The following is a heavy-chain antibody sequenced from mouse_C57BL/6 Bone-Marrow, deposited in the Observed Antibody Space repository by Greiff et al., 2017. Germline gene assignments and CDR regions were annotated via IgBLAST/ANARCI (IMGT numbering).Heavy chain of an antibody. J-gene: IGHJ2*01. Sequence: VQLQQPGAELVKPGASVKLSCKASGYTFTSYWMHWVKQRPGQGLEWIGMIHPNSGSTNYNEKFKSKATLTVDKSSSTAYMQLSSLTSEDSAVYYCARSIYYGGGYYFDYWGQGTTLTVSS. CDR1: GYTFTSYW. V-gene: IGHV1-64*01. CDR3: ARSIYYGGGYYFDY. D-gene: IGHD2-1*01. CDR2: IHPNSGST.